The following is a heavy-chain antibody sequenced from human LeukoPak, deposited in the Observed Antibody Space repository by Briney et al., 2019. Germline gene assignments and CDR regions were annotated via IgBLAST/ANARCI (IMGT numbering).Heavy chain of an antibody. J-gene: IGHJ4*02. CDR2: IYRGGST. V-gene: IGHV3-53*01. Sequence: GGSLRLSCAASEFNVSSNYMSWVRQAPEKGLEWVSVIYRGGSTDYADSVKGRFTISRDNSKNTLYLQMNSLRAEDTAVYYCARDSRGSAFDYWGQGTLVTVSS. CDR1: EFNVSSNY. CDR3: ARDSRGSAFDY. D-gene: IGHD3-10*01.